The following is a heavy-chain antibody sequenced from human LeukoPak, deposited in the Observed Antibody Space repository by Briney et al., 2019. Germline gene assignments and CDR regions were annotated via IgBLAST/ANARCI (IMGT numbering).Heavy chain of an antibody. CDR1: GFTFSSYS. CDR2: ISSSSNYI. J-gene: IGHJ5*02. Sequence: GGSLRLSCAASGFTFSSYSMDWVRQAPGKGLEWVSSISSSSNYIYYADSVKGRFTISRDNAKNSLYLQMNSLRAEDTAVYYCARATMVIRSNWFDPWGQGTLVTVSS. CDR3: ARATMVIRSNWFDP. D-gene: IGHD3-10*01. V-gene: IGHV3-21*01.